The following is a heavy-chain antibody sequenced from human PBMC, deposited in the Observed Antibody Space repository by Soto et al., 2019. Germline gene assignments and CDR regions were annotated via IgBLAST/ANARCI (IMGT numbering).Heavy chain of an antibody. CDR1: GGTFSSYA. J-gene: IGHJ4*02. CDR3: ARAGYGDYYFDY. CDR2: IIPIFGTA. Sequence: SVKVSCKASGGTFSSYAISWVRQAPGQGLEWMGGIIPIFGTANYAQKFQGRVTITADESTSTAYMELSSLRSEDTAVYYCARAGYGDYYFDYWGQGTLVTVSS. D-gene: IGHD4-17*01. V-gene: IGHV1-69*13.